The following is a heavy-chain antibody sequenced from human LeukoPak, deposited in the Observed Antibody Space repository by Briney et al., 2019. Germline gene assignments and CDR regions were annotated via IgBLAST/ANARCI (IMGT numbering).Heavy chain of an antibody. CDR1: GFPFSSYW. J-gene: IGHJ4*02. CDR3: ARLTGTPGFDY. D-gene: IGHD1-1*01. Sequence: GGSLRLSCAASGFPFSSYWMSWVRQPPGKGLEWVANIKHDGSDKYYVDSVKGRFTISRDNAKNSLLLQMNSRRADDTAVYYCARLTGTPGFDYWGQGTLVTVSS. V-gene: IGHV3-7*01. CDR2: IKHDGSDK.